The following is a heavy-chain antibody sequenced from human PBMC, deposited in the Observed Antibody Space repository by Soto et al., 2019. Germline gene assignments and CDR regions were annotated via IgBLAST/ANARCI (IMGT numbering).Heavy chain of an antibody. CDR2: ISGSGGST. D-gene: IGHD2-15*01. V-gene: IGHV3-23*01. CDR1: GFTFSSYA. Sequence: GGSLRLSCAASGFTFSSYAMSWVRQAPGKGLEWVSAISGSGGSTYYADSVKGRFTISRDNSKNTLYLQMNSLRAEDTAVYYCAKDAVDIVVVVAATPNWFDPWGQGTLVTVSS. J-gene: IGHJ5*02. CDR3: AKDAVDIVVVVAATPNWFDP.